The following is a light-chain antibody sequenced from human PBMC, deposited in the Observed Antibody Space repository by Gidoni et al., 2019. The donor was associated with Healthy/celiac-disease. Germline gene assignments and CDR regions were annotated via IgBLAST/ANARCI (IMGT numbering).Light chain of an antibody. CDR3: QQYGSSPLT. Sequence: IVLTQSPGTLSLSPGERATLSCRDSQSVSSNYLAWYQQKPGQAPRLLIYGASSRGTGIPDRFSGSGSGTDFTLTISRLETEDFAVYYCQQYGSSPLTFGGGTKVEIK. V-gene: IGKV3-20*01. J-gene: IGKJ4*01. CDR2: GAS. CDR1: QSVSSNY.